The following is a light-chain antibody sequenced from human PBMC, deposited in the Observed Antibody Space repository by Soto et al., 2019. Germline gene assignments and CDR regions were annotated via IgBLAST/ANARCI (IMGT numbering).Light chain of an antibody. CDR3: QQKNKRLNA. Sequence: EIVMTQSPATLSVSPGERATLSCRASQSISNNLGWYQQRPGQAPRLLIYGASTRATGIPARFSGSGSGTECSLAVGRLQSEDFAVYYCQQKNKRLNAVGRGIKVDIK. J-gene: IGKJ1*01. CDR2: GAS. V-gene: IGKV3-15*01. CDR1: QSISNN.